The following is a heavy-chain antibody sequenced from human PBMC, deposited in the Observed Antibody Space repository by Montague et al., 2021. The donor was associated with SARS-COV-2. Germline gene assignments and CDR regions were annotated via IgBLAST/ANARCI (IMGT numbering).Heavy chain of an antibody. CDR1: GGSFSGYY. Sequence: SETLSLTCAVYGGSFSGYYWSWIRQPPGRGLEWIGETNDSGRTNYNPSLKGRVTISVDTPKNRFSLGLSSVTAAETAVYYCAGGYCSGSGCYYYYGMDVWGQGTTVTVSS. CDR2: TNDSGRT. J-gene: IGHJ6*02. D-gene: IGHD2-15*01. CDR3: AGGYCSGSGCYYYYGMDV. V-gene: IGHV4-34*01.